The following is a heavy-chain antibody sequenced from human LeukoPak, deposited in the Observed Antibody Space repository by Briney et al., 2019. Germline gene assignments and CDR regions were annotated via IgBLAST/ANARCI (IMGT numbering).Heavy chain of an antibody. CDR2: IYSGGST. CDR1: GFTVSSNY. CDR3: AREDCSGGSCYSG. D-gene: IGHD2-15*01. V-gene: IGHV3-66*01. Sequence: QAGGSLRLSCAASGFTVSSNYMSWARQAPGKGLEWVSVIYSGGSTYYADSVKGRFTISRDNSKNTLYLQMNSLRAEDTAVYYCAREDCSGGSCYSGWGQGTLVTVSS. J-gene: IGHJ4*02.